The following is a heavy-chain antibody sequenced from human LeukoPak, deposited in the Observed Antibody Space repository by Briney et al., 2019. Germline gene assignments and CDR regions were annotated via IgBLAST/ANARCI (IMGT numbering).Heavy chain of an antibody. Sequence: GGSLRLSCAASGFTFSSYWMHWVRQAPGKGLVWVSRINIDGTSTRYADSVKGRFTISRDNAKNTLYLQMNSLRAEDTAVCYCARDQAQWELLSPPDYWGQGTLVTVSS. J-gene: IGHJ4*02. D-gene: IGHD1-26*01. CDR2: INIDGTST. CDR1: GFTFSSYW. CDR3: ARDQAQWELLSPPDY. V-gene: IGHV3-74*01.